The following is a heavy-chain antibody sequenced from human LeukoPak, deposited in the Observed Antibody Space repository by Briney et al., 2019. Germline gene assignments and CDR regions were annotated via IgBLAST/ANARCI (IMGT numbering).Heavy chain of an antibody. Sequence: SETLSLTCSVSGGSMNNYFWNWIRQPPGKGLEWVVLFYHSGDSNYNPSLNSRVTMSLDRSKNQFSLRLASVTAAGTAVYYCATGGEYDYSWGTYRPFDNRGQGTLVTVSS. J-gene: IGHJ4*02. CDR1: GGSMNNYF. CDR3: ATGGEYDYSWGTYRPFDN. D-gene: IGHD3-16*02. CDR2: FYHSGDS. V-gene: IGHV4-59*01.